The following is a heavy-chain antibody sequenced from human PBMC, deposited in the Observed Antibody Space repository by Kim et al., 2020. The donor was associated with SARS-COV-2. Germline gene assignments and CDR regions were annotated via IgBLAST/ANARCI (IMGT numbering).Heavy chain of an antibody. Sequence: GGSLRLSCAASGFTFSSYGMNWVRQAPGKGLEWVAVIWNDGSNKYYADSVKGRFTISRDNSKNTLYLQMNSLRAEDTAVYYCAREGQQLVSWEIDYWGQGTLVTASS. V-gene: IGHV3-33*01. J-gene: IGHJ4*02. D-gene: IGHD6-13*01. CDR1: GFTFSSYG. CDR3: AREGQQLVSWEIDY. CDR2: IWNDGSNK.